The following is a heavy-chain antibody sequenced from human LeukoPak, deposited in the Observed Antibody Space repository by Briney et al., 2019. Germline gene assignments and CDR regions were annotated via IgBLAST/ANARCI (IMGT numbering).Heavy chain of an antibody. CDR1: GGSFSGYY. V-gene: IGHV4-59*01. J-gene: IGHJ5*02. Sequence: SETLSLTCAVYGGSFSGYYWSWIRQPPGKGLEWIGYIYYSGSTNYNPSLKSRVTISVDTSKNQFSLKMSSVTAADTAVYYRARARDGHINNWFDPWGQGTLVIVSS. CDR3: ARARDGHINNWFDP. D-gene: IGHD5-24*01. CDR2: IYYSGST.